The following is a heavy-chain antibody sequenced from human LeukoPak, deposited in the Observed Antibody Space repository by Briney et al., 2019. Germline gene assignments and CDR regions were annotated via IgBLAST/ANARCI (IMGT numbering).Heavy chain of an antibody. CDR3: ATSKSTVTAFDY. V-gene: IGHV3-21*01. Sequence: GGSLRLSCAASGFTFSSYGMHWVRQAPGKGLEWVSSISSSSSYIYYADSVKGRFTISRDNAKNSLYLQMNSLRAEDTAVYYCATSKSTVTAFDYWGQGTLVTVSS. J-gene: IGHJ4*02. D-gene: IGHD4-17*01. CDR2: ISSSSSYI. CDR1: GFTFSSYG.